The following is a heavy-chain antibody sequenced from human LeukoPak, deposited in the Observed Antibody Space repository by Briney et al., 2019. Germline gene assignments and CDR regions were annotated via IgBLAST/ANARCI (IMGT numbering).Heavy chain of an antibody. V-gene: IGHV4-39*01. Sequence: SETLSLTCTVSGGSISSSSYYWGWIRQPPGKGLEWIGSIYYSGSTYYNPSLKSRVTISVDTSKNQFSLKLSSVTAADTAVYYCARGLRAAAGNEAGYYFDYWGQGTLVTVSS. CDR3: ARGLRAAAGNEAGYYFDY. J-gene: IGHJ4*02. D-gene: IGHD6-13*01. CDR1: GGSISSSSYY. CDR2: IYYSGST.